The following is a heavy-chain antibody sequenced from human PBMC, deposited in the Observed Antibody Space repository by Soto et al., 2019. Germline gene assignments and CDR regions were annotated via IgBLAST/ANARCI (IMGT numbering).Heavy chain of an antibody. CDR3: APLSVSLSGPYGINV. J-gene: IGHJ6*02. D-gene: IGHD2-15*01. Sequence: SETLSLTCSVSGYSVTSSDYYWAWIRQPPGKGLEWIGSMFYSGLTYYNPSLKSRVTLSVDTSKNQFSVRLNSVTAADTAVYYCAPLSVSLSGPYGINVWGQGTTVIAP. CDR2: MFYSGLT. CDR1: GYSVTSSDYY. V-gene: IGHV4-39*01.